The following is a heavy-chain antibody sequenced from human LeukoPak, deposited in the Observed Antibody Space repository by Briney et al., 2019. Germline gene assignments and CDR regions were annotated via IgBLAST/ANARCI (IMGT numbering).Heavy chain of an antibody. CDR2: IYYSGST. CDR1: GGSISSYY. Sequence: ASETLSLTCTVSGGSISSYYWSWIRQPAGKGLEWIGYIYYSGSTSYNPSLKSRVTISVDTSKKQFSLKLSSVTAADTAFYYCARYIVSYPHDAFDIWGQGTMVTVSS. D-gene: IGHD1-26*01. J-gene: IGHJ3*02. V-gene: IGHV4-59*01. CDR3: ARYIVSYPHDAFDI.